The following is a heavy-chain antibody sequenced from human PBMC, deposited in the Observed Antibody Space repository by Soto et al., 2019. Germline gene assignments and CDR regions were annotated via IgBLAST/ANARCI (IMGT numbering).Heavy chain of an antibody. CDR2: IYYSGST. CDR3: ARGGCSGGSCYPYYYYYMDV. J-gene: IGHJ6*03. CDR1: GGSISSGIYY. D-gene: IGHD2-15*01. V-gene: IGHV4-31*03. Sequence: SQTLSLTCTVSGGSISSGIYYCSWIRQHPGKGLEWIGHIYYSGSTYYNPSLKSRLTISVDTSKNQFSLKLNSVTAADTAVYYCARGGCSGGSCYPYYYYYMDVWGEGTTVTVSS.